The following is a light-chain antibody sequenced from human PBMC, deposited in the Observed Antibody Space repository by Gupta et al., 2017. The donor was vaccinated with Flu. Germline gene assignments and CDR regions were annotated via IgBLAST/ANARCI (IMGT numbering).Light chain of an antibody. CDR3: SVYTSSSTL. Sequence: QSALTQPPSVSGSPGQSVTISCTGTSSDVGSYNRVSWYQQPPGTAPKLMIYEVSNRPSGVPDRFSGSKSGNTASLTISGLQAEDEADYYCSVYTSSSTLFGGGTKLTVL. V-gene: IGLV2-18*01. J-gene: IGLJ2*01. CDR1: SSDVGSYNR. CDR2: EVS.